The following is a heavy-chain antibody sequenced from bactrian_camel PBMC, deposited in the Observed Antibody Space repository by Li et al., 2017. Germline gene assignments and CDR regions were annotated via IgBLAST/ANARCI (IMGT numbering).Heavy chain of an antibody. V-gene: IGHV3S5*01. CDR3: AADRSAKLCASDWSPDA. J-gene: IGHJ4*01. D-gene: IGHD1*01. CDR2: IYSDVSQT. Sequence: VQLVESGGGLVQPGGSLRVSCVASGFTFSTYYMSWIRQAPGKGLEWVSAIYSDVSQTHYADSVKGRFTISQDNAKNMLYLQMNSLKPDGTAMYYCAADRSAKLCASDWSPDAWGQGTQVTVS. CDR1: GFTFSTYY.